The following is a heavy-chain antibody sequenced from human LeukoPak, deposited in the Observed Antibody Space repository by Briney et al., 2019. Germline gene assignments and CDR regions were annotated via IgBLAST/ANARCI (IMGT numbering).Heavy chain of an antibody. D-gene: IGHD2/OR15-2a*01. CDR2: INWNSGMI. CDR1: GLTFDDYA. V-gene: IGHV3-9*01. J-gene: IGHJ3*01. CDR3: VKDRSGYYAYSFDV. Sequence: GGSLRLSCAASGLTFDDYAMHWVRQAPGQGLEWVSGINWNSGMIGYADSVKGRFTISRDNAKNSLFLQMNSLKVEDTALYYCVKDRSGYYAYSFDVWGHGTMVTVSS.